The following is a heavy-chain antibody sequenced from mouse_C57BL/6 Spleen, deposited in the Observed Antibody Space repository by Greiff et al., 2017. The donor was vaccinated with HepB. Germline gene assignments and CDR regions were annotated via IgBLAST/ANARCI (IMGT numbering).Heavy chain of an antibody. CDR3: ARRLTVVAPYYAMDY. CDR1: GYTFTDYY. V-gene: IGHV1-76*01. Sequence: QVTLKVSGAELVRPGASVKLSCKASGYTFTDYYINWVKQRPGQGLEWIARIYPGSGNTYYNEKFKGKATLTAEKSSSTAYMQLSSLTSEDSAVYFCARRLTVVAPYYAMDYWGQGTSVTVSS. CDR2: IYPGSGNT. J-gene: IGHJ4*01. D-gene: IGHD1-1*01.